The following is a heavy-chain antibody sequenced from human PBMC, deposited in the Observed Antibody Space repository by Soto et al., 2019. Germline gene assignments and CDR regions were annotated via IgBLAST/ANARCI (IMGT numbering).Heavy chain of an antibody. CDR3: AKDSSRGLTKAYYFDY. Sequence: GGSLRLSCAASGFTFSSYAMSWVRQAPGKGLEWVSAISGSGGSTYYADSVKGRFTISRDNSKNTLYLQMNSLRAEDTALYYCAKDSSRGLTKAYYFDYWGQGTLVTVSS. V-gene: IGHV3-23*01. CDR2: ISGSGGST. J-gene: IGHJ4*02. CDR1: GFTFSSYA. D-gene: IGHD1-26*01.